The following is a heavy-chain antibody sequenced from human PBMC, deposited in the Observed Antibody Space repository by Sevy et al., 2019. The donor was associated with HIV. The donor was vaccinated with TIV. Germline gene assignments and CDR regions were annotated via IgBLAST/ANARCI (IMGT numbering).Heavy chain of an antibody. Sequence: SETLSLTCTVSGDSLSSNDYYWAWIRQPPGKGLDWVGRIYYSGSTHYNPSLKSRVTISVDTSKNQFALKRRSVTAADTAVYYCAREGPRIAQFDYWGQGTLVTVSS. CDR2: IYYSGST. CDR3: AREGPRIAQFDY. CDR1: GDSLSSNDYY. D-gene: IGHD6-13*01. J-gene: IGHJ4*02. V-gene: IGHV4-39*02.